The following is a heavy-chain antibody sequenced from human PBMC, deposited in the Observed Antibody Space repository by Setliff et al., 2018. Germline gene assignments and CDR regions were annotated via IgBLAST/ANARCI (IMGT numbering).Heavy chain of an antibody. CDR3: ARCITIFGVVIPNAFDY. D-gene: IGHD3-3*01. V-gene: IGHV1-46*01. Sequence: GASVKVSCKASGHTFTSYFMQWVRQAPGQGLEWMGMINPSGGYTIYAQKFQGRVTMTRDTSTSTVYLELSSLRSEDTAVYYCARCITIFGVVIPNAFDYWGQGTLVTVSS. J-gene: IGHJ4*02. CDR2: INPSGGYT. CDR1: GHTFTSYF.